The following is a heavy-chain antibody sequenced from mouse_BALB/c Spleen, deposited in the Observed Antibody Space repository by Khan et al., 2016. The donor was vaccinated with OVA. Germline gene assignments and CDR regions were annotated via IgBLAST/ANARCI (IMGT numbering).Heavy chain of an antibody. J-gene: IGHJ3*01. CDR1: GYTFTSFW. CDR3: TRGGYGSAFAY. CDR2: IDPSKSET. Sequence: QIQLVQSGPELVRPGASVTMSCKASGYTFTSFWINWVKQRPGQGLEWIGMIDPSKSETRLNQKFKDKATLNVDKSSNTAYMQLSRLTSEDSAVYYCTRGGYGSAFAYWGQGTLVTVSA. D-gene: IGHD1-1*01. V-gene: IGHV1S127*01.